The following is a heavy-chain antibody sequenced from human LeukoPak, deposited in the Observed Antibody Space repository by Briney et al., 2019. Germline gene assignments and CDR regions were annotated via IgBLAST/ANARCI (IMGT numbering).Heavy chain of an antibody. V-gene: IGHV3-30*04. CDR2: ISHDGRDT. J-gene: IGHJ6*03. Sequence: PGTSLTLSCEASGFTFSTFPMHWVRRPPDKRLEWLAVISHDGRDTYYADSVKGRFTISRDNSKNTLYLQMNSLSPEDTAVVYCARVGRVSIYPSYMDVWGKGTTVIVPS. D-gene: IGHD6-6*01. CDR1: GFTFSTFP. CDR3: ARVGRVSIYPSYMDV.